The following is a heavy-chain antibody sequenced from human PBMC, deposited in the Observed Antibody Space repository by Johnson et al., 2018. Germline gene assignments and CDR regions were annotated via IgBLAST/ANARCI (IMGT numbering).Heavy chain of an antibody. D-gene: IGHD3-10*01. V-gene: IGHV3-23*01. Sequence: VQLQQSGGSLVPPGGSLRVSCAASGFTFSTYAMNWVRQTPGKGLEWVSAISGSGDGTYYADSVKGRFTISRDNSKNTLYLQMNSLTAEDTAEYYCAKEVRYGWGALDIWGHGTMVTVSS. J-gene: IGHJ3*02. CDR3: AKEVRYGWGALDI. CDR2: ISGSGDGT. CDR1: GFTFSTYA.